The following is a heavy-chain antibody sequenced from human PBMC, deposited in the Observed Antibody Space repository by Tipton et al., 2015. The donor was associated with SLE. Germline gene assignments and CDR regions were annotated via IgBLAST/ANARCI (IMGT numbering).Heavy chain of an antibody. CDR1: DGARRNYY. J-gene: IGHJ5*02. Sequence: TLSLTCAVHDGARRNYYWSWRRRPPGRGLEWIGEITRRGKTNYNPSLKSRVTISVDTSKNQFSLNLRSVTAADTAVYYCARGGTGDGRNPFDPWGQGTLVTVSS. D-gene: IGHD4-23*01. CDR2: ITRRGKT. CDR3: ARGGTGDGRNPFDP. V-gene: IGHV4-34*01.